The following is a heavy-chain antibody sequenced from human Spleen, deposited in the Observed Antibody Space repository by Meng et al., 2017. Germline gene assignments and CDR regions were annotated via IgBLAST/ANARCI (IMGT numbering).Heavy chain of an antibody. J-gene: IGHJ6*02. Sequence: GESLKISCAASGFTFSSYSMNWVRQAPGKGLEWVSSISSSSTYIYYAESVRGRFTISRDNAKNSLYLQMNSLRAEDTAVYYCARDLAAAGHYYNYGMDVWGQGTTVTVSS. V-gene: IGHV3-21*01. D-gene: IGHD6-13*01. CDR1: GFTFSSYS. CDR2: ISSSSTYI. CDR3: ARDLAAAGHYYNYGMDV.